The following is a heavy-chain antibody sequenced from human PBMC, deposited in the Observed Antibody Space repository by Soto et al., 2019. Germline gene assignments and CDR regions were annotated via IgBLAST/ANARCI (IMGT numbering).Heavy chain of an antibody. CDR2: IIPIFGTA. CDR3: ARGGYFDWLIYADGMDV. J-gene: IGHJ6*02. V-gene: IGHV1-69*01. CDR1: GGTFSSYA. D-gene: IGHD3-9*01. Sequence: SVKVSCKASGGTFSSYAISWVRQAPGQGLEWMGGIIPIFGTANYAQKFQGRVTITADESTSTAYMELSSLRSEGTALYYCARGGYFDWLIYADGMDVWGQGTTVTVSS.